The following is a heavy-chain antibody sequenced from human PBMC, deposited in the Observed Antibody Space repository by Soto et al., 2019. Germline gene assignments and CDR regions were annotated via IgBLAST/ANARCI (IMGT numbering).Heavy chain of an antibody. Sequence: SETLSLTCDVYGGSFSGYYWSWVRQPPGKGLEWIGEINHSGSTNYNPSLKSRVTISVDTSKNQFSLKLNSVTAADTAVYSCARGPGGYYFAYRGQRTLVRVSS. V-gene: IGHV4-34*01. CDR3: ARGPGGYYFAY. CDR1: GGSFSGYY. D-gene: IGHD3-10*01. J-gene: IGHJ4*02. CDR2: INHSGST.